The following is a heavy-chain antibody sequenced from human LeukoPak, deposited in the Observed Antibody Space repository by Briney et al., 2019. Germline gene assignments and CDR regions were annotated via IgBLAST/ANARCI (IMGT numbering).Heavy chain of an antibody. CDR2: ISYSGST. J-gene: IGHJ4*02. Sequence: SETLSLTCTVSGGSISSGDYYWNWIRQPPGKGLEWIGYISYSGSTYFNPSLRSRVTISVDTSENQFSLKLSSVTAADTAVYYCARGTGIAAVPRYFDYWGQGTLVTVSS. CDR3: ARGTGIAAVPRYFDY. V-gene: IGHV4-30-4*02. D-gene: IGHD6-13*01. CDR1: GGSISSGDYY.